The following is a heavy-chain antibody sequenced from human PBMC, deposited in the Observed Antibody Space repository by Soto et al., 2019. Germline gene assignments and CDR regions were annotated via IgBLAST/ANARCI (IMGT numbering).Heavy chain of an antibody. V-gene: IGHV1-2*04. D-gene: IGHD2-2*01. CDR3: ARYCSSTSCRDAFDI. J-gene: IGHJ3*02. CDR1: GYTFTGYY. Sequence: ASVKVSCKASGYTFTGYYMHWVRQAPGQGLEWMGWINPNSGGTNYAQKFQGWVTMTRDTSISTAYMGLSRLRSDDTAVYYCARYCSSTSCRDAFDIWGQGTMVTVSS. CDR2: INPNSGGT.